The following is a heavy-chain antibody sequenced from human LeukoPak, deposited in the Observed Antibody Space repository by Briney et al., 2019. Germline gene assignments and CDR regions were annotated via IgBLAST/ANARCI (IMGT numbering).Heavy chain of an antibody. V-gene: IGHV3-21*01. D-gene: IGHD1-26*01. CDR1: GFAFNTYT. CDR2: ITSTSAYR. Sequence: GGSLRLSCVGSGFAFNTYTITWVCQAPGKGLEWVSSITSTSAYRRYADSVRGRFTISRDNTKNSLFLQMNSLGAEDTAVYHCARVTAGATTLNYYYYSMDVWGKGTTVTVSS. CDR3: ARVTAGATTLNYYYYSMDV. J-gene: IGHJ6*03.